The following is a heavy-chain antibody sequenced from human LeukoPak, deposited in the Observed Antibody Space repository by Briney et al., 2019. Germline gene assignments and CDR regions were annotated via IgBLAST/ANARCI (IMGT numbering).Heavy chain of an antibody. CDR1: GFTLSTND. Sequence: GGSLRLSCAASGFTLSTNDIHWVRQAPGKGLEWVALIRYDGNTKYYADSVKGRFTISRDNSMNTVYLQMNSLRAEDTAVYYCAKEAPRTGPCDYWGQGTLVTVSS. CDR2: IRYDGNTK. V-gene: IGHV3-30*02. CDR3: AKEAPRTGPCDY. D-gene: IGHD1-14*01. J-gene: IGHJ4*02.